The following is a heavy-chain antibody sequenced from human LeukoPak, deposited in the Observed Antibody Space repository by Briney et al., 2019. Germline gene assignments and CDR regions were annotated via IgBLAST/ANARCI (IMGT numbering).Heavy chain of an antibody. CDR1: GFTFSSYW. Sequence: GGSLRLSCASSGFTFSSYWMSWVRQAPGKGLEWVLAISGSGGSTYYADSVKGRFTISRDNSKNTLYLQMNSLRAEDTAVYYCATNSQAPYYYYYMDVWGKGTTVTVSS. V-gene: IGHV3-23*01. CDR2: ISGSGGST. D-gene: IGHD4-23*01. J-gene: IGHJ6*03. CDR3: ATNSQAPYYYYYMDV.